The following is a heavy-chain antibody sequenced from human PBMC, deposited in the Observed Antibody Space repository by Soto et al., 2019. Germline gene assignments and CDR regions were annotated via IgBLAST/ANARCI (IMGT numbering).Heavy chain of an antibody. CDR3: ARQYYYDSGSYYTDY. CDR2: IYYSGIT. V-gene: IGHV4-59*11. J-gene: IGHJ4*02. D-gene: IGHD3-10*01. Sequence: SETLSLTCTVSGGSINSQYWSWIRQPPGKGLEWIGYIYYSGITHYNPSLKSRVTISVDTSKKQFSLNLSSVTAADTAVYYCARQYYYDSGSYYTDYWGQGTLVTV. CDR1: GGSINSQY.